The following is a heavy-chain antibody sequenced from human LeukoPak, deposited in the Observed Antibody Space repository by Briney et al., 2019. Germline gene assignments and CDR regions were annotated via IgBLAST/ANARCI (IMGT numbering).Heavy chain of an antibody. CDR3: ARHSQVSHFDY. J-gene: IGHJ4*02. V-gene: IGHV4-59*08. CDR1: GGSISNYY. Sequence: PSETLSLTCTVSGGSISNYYWSWIRQPPGKGLEWIGYIYYSGSTNYNPSLKSRVTISVDTSKNQFSLKLSSVTAADTAVFYCARHSQVSHFDYWGQGTLVTVSS. CDR2: IYYSGST. D-gene: IGHD3-10*01.